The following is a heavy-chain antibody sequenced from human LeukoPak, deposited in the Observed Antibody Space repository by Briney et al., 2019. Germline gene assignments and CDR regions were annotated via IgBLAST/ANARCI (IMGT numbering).Heavy chain of an antibody. V-gene: IGHV3-21*01. CDR3: ARYCSSSRCLYYYHMDV. CDR1: GFTFSTYS. Sequence: GGSLRLSCATSGFTFSTYSMNWVRQAPGKGLEWVSSISSGSSYIYYADSVKGRFTISRDDAKNSLYLQMNSLRAEDTAVYYCARYCSSSRCLYYYHMDVWGKGTTVTVPS. CDR2: ISSGSSYI. D-gene: IGHD2-2*01. J-gene: IGHJ6*03.